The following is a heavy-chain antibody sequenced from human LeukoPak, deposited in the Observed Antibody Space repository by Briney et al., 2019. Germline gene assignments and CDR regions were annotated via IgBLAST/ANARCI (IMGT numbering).Heavy chain of an antibody. Sequence: TSETLSLTCTVSGISTRTFYWSWFGQPAVKGLEWIGRVYKDGRTDYNPSLKSRVTMSVDPSRNQLSLSLTSLAAADTAVYFCARDLTARGSRDNRFDPWGQGTLVTVSS. D-gene: IGHD2-21*02. CDR1: GISTRTFY. CDR2: VYKDGRT. J-gene: IGHJ5*02. CDR3: ARDLTARGSRDNRFDP. V-gene: IGHV4-4*07.